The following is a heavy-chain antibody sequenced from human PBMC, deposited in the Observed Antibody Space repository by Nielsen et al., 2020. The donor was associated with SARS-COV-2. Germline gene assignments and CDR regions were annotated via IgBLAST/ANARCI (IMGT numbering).Heavy chain of an antibody. CDR2: INPSGGST. J-gene: IGHJ5*02. CDR3: ARGGGHIVVGPAAIRGGWFDP. D-gene: IGHD2-2*01. Sequence: WVRQAPGQGLEWMGIINPSGGSTSYAQKFQGRVTMTRDTSTSTVYMELSSLRSEDTAVYYCARGGGHIVVGPAAIRGGWFDPWGQGTLVTVSS. V-gene: IGHV1-46*01.